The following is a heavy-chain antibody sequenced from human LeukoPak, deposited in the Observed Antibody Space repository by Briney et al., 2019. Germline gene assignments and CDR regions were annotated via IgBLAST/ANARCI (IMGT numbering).Heavy chain of an antibody. Sequence: SETLSLTCAVYGGPFRGYYWTWIRQPPGKGLEWIGEINHSGSINYNPSLKSRVTISVDTSKNQFSLKLSSVTAADTAVYYCARGWVYYYGSGSYYEFDYWGQGTLVTVSS. CDR1: GGPFRGYY. CDR2: INHSGSI. J-gene: IGHJ4*02. V-gene: IGHV4-34*01. CDR3: ARGWVYYYGSGSYYEFDY. D-gene: IGHD3-10*01.